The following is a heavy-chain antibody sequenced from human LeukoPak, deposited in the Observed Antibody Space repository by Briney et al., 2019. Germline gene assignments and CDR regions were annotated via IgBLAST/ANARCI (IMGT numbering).Heavy chain of an antibody. V-gene: IGHV1-69*05. D-gene: IGHD2-2*01. J-gene: IGHJ4*02. CDR3: ARQAPCSSISCPLDY. Sequence: GASVKVSCKASGGTFSSYAISWVRQAPGQGLEWMGGIIPIFGTANYAQKFQGRVTLTTDTSTSAAYMELRSLRSDDTAVYYCARQAPCSSISCPLDYWGQGTLVTVSS. CDR1: GGTFSSYA. CDR2: IIPIFGTA.